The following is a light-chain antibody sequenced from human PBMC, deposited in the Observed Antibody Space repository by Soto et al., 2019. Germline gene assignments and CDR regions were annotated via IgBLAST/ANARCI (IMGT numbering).Light chain of an antibody. CDR1: SSDVGGYNY. V-gene: IGLV2-8*01. CDR2: EVS. J-gene: IGLJ1*01. CDR3: SSYAGSKGV. Sequence: QSALTQPPSASGSPGQSVTISCTGTSSDVGGYNYVSWYQQYPGKAPKLMIYEVSKRPSGVPDRFSGSKSGNTASLTVSGLQAEDEADYYCSSYAGSKGVFGTGTKVTVL.